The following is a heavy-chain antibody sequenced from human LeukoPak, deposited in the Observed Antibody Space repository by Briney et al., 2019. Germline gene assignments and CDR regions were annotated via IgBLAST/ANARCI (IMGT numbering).Heavy chain of an antibody. CDR2: INHSGST. V-gene: IGHV4-34*01. CDR1: GGSFSGYY. D-gene: IGHD1-26*01. J-gene: IGHJ4*02. Sequence: SETLSLTCAVYGGSFSGYYWSWIRQPPGKGLEWIGEINHSGSTNYNPSLKSRVTISVDTSKNQFSLKLSSVTAADTAVYYCARFTWESVDYWGQGTLVTVSS. CDR3: ARFTWESVDY.